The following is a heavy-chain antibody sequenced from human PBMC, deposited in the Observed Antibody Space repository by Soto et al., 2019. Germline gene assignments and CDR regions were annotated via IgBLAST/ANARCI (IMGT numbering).Heavy chain of an antibody. Sequence: SETLSLTCTVSGGSISSYYWSWIRQPPGKGLESIGNIYYSGSTNYNPSLKSRVTISVDTSKNQFSLKLSSVTAPDTAVYYCARYGSGSSVWFDPWGQGTLVTVSS. CDR1: GGSISSYY. D-gene: IGHD3-10*01. CDR3: ARYGSGSSVWFDP. CDR2: IYYSGST. V-gene: IGHV4-59*01. J-gene: IGHJ5*02.